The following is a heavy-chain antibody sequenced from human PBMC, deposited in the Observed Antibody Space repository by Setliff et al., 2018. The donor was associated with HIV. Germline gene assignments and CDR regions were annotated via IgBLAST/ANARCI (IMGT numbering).Heavy chain of an antibody. J-gene: IGHJ3*02. CDR2: IYFTGNT. V-gene: IGHV4-59*01. CDR1: GGSISNYY. CDR3: ARDLHANYHVVEI. D-gene: IGHD2-15*01. Sequence: SETLSLTCTVSGGSISNYYWSWIRQPPGKGLEWIGYIYFTGNTNYNPSLKSRVTISLDTSKNQFSLKLSSVTAADTAVYFCARDLHANYHVVEIWGPGTMVTVSS.